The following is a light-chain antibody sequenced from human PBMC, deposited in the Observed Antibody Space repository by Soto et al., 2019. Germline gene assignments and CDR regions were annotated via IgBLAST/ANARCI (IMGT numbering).Light chain of an antibody. J-gene: IGKJ4*01. Sequence: EIVLTQSPGTLSLSPGERATLSCRASQSVTSSYLAWYQQKPGQGPRLLIYGASSRAIGIPDRFSGSGSGTDSTLTISSLELEDFAVYYCQQYGSSPFTFGGGTRWRSN. CDR1: QSVTSSY. V-gene: IGKV3-20*01. CDR2: GAS. CDR3: QQYGSSPFT.